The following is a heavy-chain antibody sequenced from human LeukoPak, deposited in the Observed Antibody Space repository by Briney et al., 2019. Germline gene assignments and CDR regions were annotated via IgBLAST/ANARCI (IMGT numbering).Heavy chain of an antibody. Sequence: PSETLSLTYAVYGGSFSDYFWNWIRQPPGKGLEWIGEINHGGGTRYNPSLKSRATISVDTSKKQFSLNLTSVTAADTAVYYCARGEDGTGDYRPTYFDSWGQGTLVTVSS. D-gene: IGHD4-17*01. CDR3: ARGEDGTGDYRPTYFDS. CDR2: INHGGGT. CDR1: GGSFSDYF. J-gene: IGHJ4*02. V-gene: IGHV4-34*01.